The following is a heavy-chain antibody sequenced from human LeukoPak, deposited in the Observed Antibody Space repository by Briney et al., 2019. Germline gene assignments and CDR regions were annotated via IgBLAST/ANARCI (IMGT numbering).Heavy chain of an antibody. CDR1: GGSISTYY. J-gene: IGHJ4*02. Sequence: SETLSLTCTVSGGSISTYYWSWIRQPPGKGLEWLGYIFYTGSTNYNPSLKSRVTMSIGTSKNQFSLKLSSVTAADTAVYYCTRTYSSSSIDYWGQGALVAVSS. CDR2: IFYTGST. V-gene: IGHV4-59*01. CDR3: TRTYSSSSIDY. D-gene: IGHD6-6*01.